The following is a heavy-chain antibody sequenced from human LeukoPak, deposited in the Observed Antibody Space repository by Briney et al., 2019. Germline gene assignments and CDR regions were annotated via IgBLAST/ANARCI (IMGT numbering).Heavy chain of an antibody. V-gene: IGHV1-18*01. D-gene: IGHD1-26*01. Sequence: GASVKVSCKASGYTFTSYGISWVRQAPGQGLEWMGWISAYNGNTNYAQKLQGRVTMTTDTSTSTAYMELRSLRSDDTAVYYCARALGGPKGVGASLLFDYWGQGTLVTVSS. J-gene: IGHJ4*02. CDR1: GYTFTSYG. CDR3: ARALGGPKGVGASLLFDY. CDR2: ISAYNGNT.